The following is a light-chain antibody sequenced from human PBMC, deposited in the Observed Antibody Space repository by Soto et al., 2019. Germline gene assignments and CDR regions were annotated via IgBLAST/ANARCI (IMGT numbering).Light chain of an antibody. CDR2: KAS. V-gene: IGKV1-5*03. CDR1: QTISSW. CDR3: QHYNSYSEA. J-gene: IGKJ1*01. Sequence: IPMTQSPSTLSGSVGDRVTTTCRASQTISSWLAWYQQKPGKAPKLLIYKASTLKSGVPSRFSGSGSGTEFTLTISSLQPDDFATYYCQHYNSYSEAFGQGTKVELK.